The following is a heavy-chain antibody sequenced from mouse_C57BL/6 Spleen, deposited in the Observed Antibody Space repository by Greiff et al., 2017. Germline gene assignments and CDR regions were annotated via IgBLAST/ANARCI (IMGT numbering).Heavy chain of an antibody. CDR1: GFTFSDYG. CDR2: ISSGRSTI. D-gene: IGHD1-1*01. J-gene: IGHJ2*01. Sequence: DVKLVESGGGLVKPGGSLKLSCAASGFTFSDYGMHWVRQAPEKGLEWVAYISSGRSTIYYADTVKGRFTISRDNAKNTLFLQMTSLRSEDTAMYYCARSGSSYVDYWGQGTTLTVSS. V-gene: IGHV5-17*01. CDR3: ARSGSSYVDY.